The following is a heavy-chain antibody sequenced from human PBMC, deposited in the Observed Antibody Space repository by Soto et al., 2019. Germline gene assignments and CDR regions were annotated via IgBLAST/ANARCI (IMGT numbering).Heavy chain of an antibody. Sequence: SETLSLTCSVSGGSISSKSYSWGWIRQPPGKGLEWIGTLYSNRDTYYNPSLKSRVTISADTSQNQFSLDLTSVTATDTAVYYCARSLTTVVTMDVWGQGTTVTVSS. V-gene: IGHV4-39*01. CDR2: LYSNRDT. CDR1: GGSISSKSYS. J-gene: IGHJ6*02. CDR3: ARSLTTVVTMDV. D-gene: IGHD4-17*01.